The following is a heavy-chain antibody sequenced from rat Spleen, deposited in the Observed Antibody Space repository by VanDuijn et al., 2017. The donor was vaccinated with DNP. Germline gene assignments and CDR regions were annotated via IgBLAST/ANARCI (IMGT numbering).Heavy chain of an antibody. V-gene: IGHV5S10*01. CDR1: GFTFSDYN. CDR2: ITYDGSKT. J-gene: IGHJ2*01. D-gene: IGHD1-6*01. CDR3: ATEDYGYPFAY. Sequence: EVQLVESGGGVVQSGRSLKVSCAASGFTFSDYNMAWVRQAPKKGLEWVATITYDGSKTYYRDSVKGRFTISRDNAKSTLYLQMDSLRSEDTATYYCATEDYGYPFAYWGQGVMVTVSS.